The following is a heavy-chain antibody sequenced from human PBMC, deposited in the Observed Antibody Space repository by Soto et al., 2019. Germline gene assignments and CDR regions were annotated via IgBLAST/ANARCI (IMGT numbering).Heavy chain of an antibody. D-gene: IGHD2-21*02. J-gene: IGHJ6*02. V-gene: IGHV3-23*01. CDR1: GFTFSNYA. Sequence: PGGSLRLSCAASGFTFSNYAISWVRQAPGKGLEWVSAISHSGGSAYYADSVKGRFTISRDNSKNTVYLQMDSLRAEDTAVYYCEKEVTGGYYYGMDVWGQGTTVTVSS. CDR3: EKEVTGGYYYGMDV. CDR2: ISHSGGSA.